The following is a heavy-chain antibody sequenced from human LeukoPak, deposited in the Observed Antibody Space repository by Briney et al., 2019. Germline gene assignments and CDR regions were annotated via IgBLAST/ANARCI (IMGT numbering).Heavy chain of an antibody. CDR3: ARSRRSWSTFDY. Sequence: SETLSLTCTVSGGSISSSSYYWAWIRQPPGKGLEWIGSIHYSGSTYYNPSLKSRVTISVDTSKNQFSLKLTSVTAADTAVYYCARSRRSWSTFDYWGQGTLVTVSS. V-gene: IGHV4-39*07. CDR2: IHYSGST. D-gene: IGHD6-13*01. J-gene: IGHJ4*02. CDR1: GGSISSSSYY.